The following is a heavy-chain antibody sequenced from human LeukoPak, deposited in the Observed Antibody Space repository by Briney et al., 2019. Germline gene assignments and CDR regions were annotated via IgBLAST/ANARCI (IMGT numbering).Heavy chain of an antibody. V-gene: IGHV3-33*01. Sequence: GGSLRLSCAASGFTFSSYGMHWVRQAPGKGLERVAVIWYDGSNKYYADSVKGRFTISRDNSKNTLYLQMNSLRAEDTAVYYCARDHSTDYSFDYWGQGTLVTVSS. CDR3: ARDHSTDYSFDY. D-gene: IGHD4-4*01. J-gene: IGHJ4*02. CDR1: GFTFSSYG. CDR2: IWYDGSNK.